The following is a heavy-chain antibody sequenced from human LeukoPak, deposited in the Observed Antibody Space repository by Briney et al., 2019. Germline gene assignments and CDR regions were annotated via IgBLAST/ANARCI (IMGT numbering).Heavy chain of an antibody. CDR2: IYYSGST. D-gene: IGHD3-10*01. J-gene: IGHJ6*02. Sequence: SETLSLTCTVSGGSISSYYWSWIRQPPGKGLEWIGYIYYSGSTNYNPSLKSRVAISVDTSKNQFSLKLSSVTAADTAVYYCARVSYGSGSYWNYGMDVWGQGTTVTVSS. V-gene: IGHV4-59*01. CDR1: GGSISSYY. CDR3: ARVSYGSGSYWNYGMDV.